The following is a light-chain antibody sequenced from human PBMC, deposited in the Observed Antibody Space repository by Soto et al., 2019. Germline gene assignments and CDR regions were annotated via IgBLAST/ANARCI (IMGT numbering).Light chain of an antibody. CDR2: DAS. J-gene: IGKJ5*01. CDR1: ESISTY. Sequence: EIVLTQSRATLSLSPGERATLSCRASESISTYLGWYQQKPGQAPRPLIYDASNRATGIPARFRGSGSGTEFTLTISSLEPEDSAVYFCQQRSSGVTFGQGTRLEIK. V-gene: IGKV3-11*01. CDR3: QQRSSGVT.